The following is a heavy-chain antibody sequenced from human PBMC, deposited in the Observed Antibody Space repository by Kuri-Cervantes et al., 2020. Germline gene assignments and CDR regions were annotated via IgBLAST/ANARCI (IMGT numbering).Heavy chain of an antibody. Sequence: GGSLRLSCAASGFTFSFYAMHWVRQAPGKGLEWVAGISHDGSLKDNAVSVKGRFTISRDNAKNSLYLQMNSLRAEDTAVYYCAPGRWFMELGPYYWGQGTLVTVSS. CDR2: ISHDGSLK. V-gene: IGHV3-30-3*01. J-gene: IGHJ4*02. CDR3: APGRWFMELGPYY. D-gene: IGHD2-15*01. CDR1: GFTFSFYA.